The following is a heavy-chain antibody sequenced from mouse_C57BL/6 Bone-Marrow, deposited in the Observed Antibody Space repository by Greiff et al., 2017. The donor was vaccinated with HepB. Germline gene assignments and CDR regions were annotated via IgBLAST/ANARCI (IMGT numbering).Heavy chain of an antibody. CDR3: TSQGLRLCYYAMDY. D-gene: IGHD3-2*02. CDR2: IDPETGGT. Sequence: QVQLQQSGAELVRPGASVTLSCKASGYTFTDYEMHWVKQTPVHGLEWIGAIDPETGGTAYNQKFKGKAILTADKSSSTAYMELRSLTSEDSAVYYSTSQGLRLCYYAMDYWGQGTSVTVSS. CDR1: GYTFTDYE. J-gene: IGHJ4*01. V-gene: IGHV1-15*01.